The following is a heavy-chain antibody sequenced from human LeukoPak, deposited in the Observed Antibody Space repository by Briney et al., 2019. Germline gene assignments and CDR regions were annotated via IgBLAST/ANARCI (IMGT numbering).Heavy chain of an antibody. J-gene: IGHJ4*02. CDR1: GFTFSSYG. V-gene: IGHV3-30*03. CDR2: LSHDGSKK. D-gene: IGHD3-10*01. CDR3: ARDPAFGELLSCFNY. Sequence: GGSLRLSCAASGFTFSSYGMHWVRQAPGKGLEWVAVLSHDGSKKYYADSVKGRFTISRDNSENTLYLQMSSLRVEDTTVYYCARDPAFGELLSCFNYWGQGTLVTVSS.